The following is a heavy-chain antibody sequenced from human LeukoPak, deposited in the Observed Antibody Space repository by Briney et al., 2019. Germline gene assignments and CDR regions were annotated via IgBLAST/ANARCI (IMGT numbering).Heavy chain of an antibody. CDR1: GFTFSDYG. J-gene: IGHJ4*02. D-gene: IGHD5-24*01. CDR2: IRYDGSNK. V-gene: IGHV3-30*02. Sequence: GGSLRLSCAASGFTFSDYGIHWVRQAPGRGLEWVAFIRYDGSNKYYADSVKGRFTISRDNSKNTLYLQMNSLRAEDTAVYYCAKEEEDGYNSYFDYWGQGTLVTVSS. CDR3: AKEEEDGYNSYFDY.